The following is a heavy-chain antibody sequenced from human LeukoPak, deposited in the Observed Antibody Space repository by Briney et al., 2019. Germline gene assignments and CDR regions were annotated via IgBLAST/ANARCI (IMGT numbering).Heavy chain of an antibody. V-gene: IGHV4-59*06. CDR1: GGSISSYY. D-gene: IGHD3-10*01. J-gene: IGHJ5*02. Sequence: SETLSLTCTVSGGSISSYYWSWIRQPPGKGPEWIGYIYYSGSTYYNPSLKSRVGISVDTSKNQFSLNLSSVTAADTAVYYCARSSMVRGIIIDWFDPWGQGNLVTVSS. CDR3: ARSSMVRGIIIDWFDP. CDR2: IYYSGST.